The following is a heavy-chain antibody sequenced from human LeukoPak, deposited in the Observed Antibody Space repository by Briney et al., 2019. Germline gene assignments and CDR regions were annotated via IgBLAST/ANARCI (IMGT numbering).Heavy chain of an antibody. CDR3: AKGSLGGLANNGDYSVFDY. CDR1: GFTFSRHG. Sequence: GRSLRLSCAPSGFTFSRHGMHWVRQAPGKGLEWVAIISNDGSRKYYAHSVEGRFTISRDNSKNTLYLQMNSLRTEDTAIYYCAKGSLGGLANNGDYSVFDYWGQGTLVTVSS. CDR2: ISNDGSRK. V-gene: IGHV3-30*18. D-gene: IGHD4-17*01. J-gene: IGHJ4*02.